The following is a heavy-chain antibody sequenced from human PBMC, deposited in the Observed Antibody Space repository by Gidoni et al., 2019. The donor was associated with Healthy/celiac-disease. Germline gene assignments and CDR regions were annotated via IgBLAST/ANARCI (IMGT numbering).Heavy chain of an antibody. J-gene: IGHJ3*02. V-gene: IGHV4-30-4*01. Sequence: QVQLQESGPGLVKPSQTLSLTCTVSGGSISSGDYYWSWIRQPPGKGLEWIGYIYYSGSTYYNPSLKSRVTISVDTSKNQFSLKLSSVTAADTAVYYCARGGSTYYYDKLHAFDIWGQGTMVTVSS. D-gene: IGHD3-22*01. CDR2: IYYSGST. CDR3: ARGGSTYYYDKLHAFDI. CDR1: GGSISSGDYY.